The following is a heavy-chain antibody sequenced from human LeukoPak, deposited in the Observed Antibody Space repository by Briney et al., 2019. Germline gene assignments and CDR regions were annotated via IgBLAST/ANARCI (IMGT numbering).Heavy chain of an antibody. CDR2: ISSSSSYI. J-gene: IGHJ4*02. V-gene: IGHV3-21*01. D-gene: IGHD3-22*01. CDR1: GFTFSRYA. CDR3: ASGYYYDSSGYYPAYEY. Sequence: GGSLRLSCAASGFTFSRYAMSWVRQAPGKGLEWVSSISSSSSYIYYADSVKGRFTISRDNAKNSLYLQMNSLRAEDTAVYYCASGYYYDSSGYYPAYEYWGQGTLVTASS.